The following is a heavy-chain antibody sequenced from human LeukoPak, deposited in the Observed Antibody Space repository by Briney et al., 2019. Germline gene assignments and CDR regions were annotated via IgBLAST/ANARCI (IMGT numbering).Heavy chain of an antibody. CDR3: ARDPETTYDYGDYA. CDR2: ISSTTSYI. D-gene: IGHD4-17*01. V-gene: IGHV3-21*01. CDR1: GFTFSSYS. Sequence: PGGSLRLSCAASGFTFSSYSMNWVRQAPGKGLEWVSSISSTTSYINYADSVKGRFTISRDNARNSLYLQMNSLRVEDTALYYCARDPETTYDYGDYAWGPGTLVTVSS. J-gene: IGHJ5*02.